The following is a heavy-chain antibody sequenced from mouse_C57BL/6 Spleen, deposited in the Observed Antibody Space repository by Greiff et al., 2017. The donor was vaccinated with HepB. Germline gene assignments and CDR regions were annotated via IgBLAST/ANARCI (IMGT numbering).Heavy chain of an antibody. V-gene: IGHV1-15*01. CDR2: IDPETGGT. J-gene: IGHJ2*01. CDR1: GYTFTDYE. CDR3: TRGGTTVVRGYYFDY. Sequence: QVHVKQSGAELVRPGASVTLSCKALGYTFTDYEMHWVKQTPVHGLEWIGAIDPETGGTAYNQKFKGKAILTADKSSSTAYMELRSLTSEDSAVYYCTRGGTTVVRGYYFDYWGQGTTLTVSS. D-gene: IGHD1-1*01.